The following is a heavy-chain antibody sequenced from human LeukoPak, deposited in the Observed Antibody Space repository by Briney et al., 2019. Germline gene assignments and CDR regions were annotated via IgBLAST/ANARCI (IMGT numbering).Heavy chain of an antibody. J-gene: IGHJ1*01. D-gene: IGHD3-10*01. CDR2: INWNGGST. V-gene: IGHV3-20*04. CDR3: AKDRLGYYYGSGSYTYSAEYFQH. Sequence: PGGSLRLSCAASGFTFDDYGMSWVRQAPGKGLEWVSGINWNGGSTGYADSVKGRFTISRDNAKNTLYLQMNSLRAEDTAVYYCAKDRLGYYYGSGSYTYSAEYFQHWGQGTLVTVSS. CDR1: GFTFDDYG.